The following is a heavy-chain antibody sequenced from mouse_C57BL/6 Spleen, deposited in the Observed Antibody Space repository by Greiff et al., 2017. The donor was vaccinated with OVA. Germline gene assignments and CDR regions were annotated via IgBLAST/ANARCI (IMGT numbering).Heavy chain of an antibody. V-gene: IGHV1-9*01. Sequence: QVQLKQSGAELMKPGASVKLSCKATGYTFTGYWIEWVKQRPGHGLEWIGEILPGSGSTNYNEKFKGKATFAAATSSNTAYMQLSSLTTEDSAIYYCASAPIYYDYDRWFAYWGQGTLVTVSA. D-gene: IGHD2-4*01. CDR3: ASAPIYYDYDRWFAY. CDR2: ILPGSGST. J-gene: IGHJ3*01. CDR1: GYTFTGYW.